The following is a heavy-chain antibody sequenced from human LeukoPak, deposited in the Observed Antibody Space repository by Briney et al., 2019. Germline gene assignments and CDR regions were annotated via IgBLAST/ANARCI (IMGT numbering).Heavy chain of an antibody. CDR3: AKIIVGATGSPDAFDI. CDR1: GFTFSSYG. Sequence: GGSLRLSCAASGFTFSSYGMPWVRQAPGKGLEWVAVISYDGSNKYYADSVKGRFTISRDNSKNTLYLQMNSLRAEDTAVYYCAKIIVGATGSPDAFDIWGQGTMVTVSS. V-gene: IGHV3-30*18. J-gene: IGHJ3*02. CDR2: ISYDGSNK. D-gene: IGHD1-26*01.